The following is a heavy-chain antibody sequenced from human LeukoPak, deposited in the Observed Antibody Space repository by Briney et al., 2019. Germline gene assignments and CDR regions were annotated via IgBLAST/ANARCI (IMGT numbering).Heavy chain of an antibody. D-gene: IGHD1-26*01. J-gene: IGHJ4*02. CDR2: IDRYGSGI. V-gene: IGHV3-74*03. CDR3: VSDSEGRSGGDF. CDR1: GFTFRNYW. Sequence: PGGSLRLSCVGSGFTFRNYWMHWVRQLPGKGLLWVTRIDRYGSGIAYADSVRGRFTISRDNAKNTVSLQMKSLRPEDTGVYYCVSDSEGRSGGDFWGQGTLVTVSS.